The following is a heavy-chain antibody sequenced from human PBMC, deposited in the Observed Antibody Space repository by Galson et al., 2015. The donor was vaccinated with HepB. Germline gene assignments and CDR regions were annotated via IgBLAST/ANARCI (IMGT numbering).Heavy chain of an antibody. D-gene: IGHD3-16*02. V-gene: IGHV3-33*01. CDR1: GFTFSSYG. CDR3: ARDSITPTYYDYVWGSYRHLDY. CDR2: IWYDGSNK. Sequence: SLRLSCAASGFTFSSYGMHWVRQAPGKGLEWVAVIWYDGSNKYYADSAKGRFTISRDNSKNTLYLQMNSLRAEDTAVYYCARDSITPTYYDYVWGSYRHLDYWGQGTLVTVSS. J-gene: IGHJ4*02.